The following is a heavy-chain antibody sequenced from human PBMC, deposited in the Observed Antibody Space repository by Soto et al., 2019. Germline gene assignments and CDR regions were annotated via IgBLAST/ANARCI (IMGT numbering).Heavy chain of an antibody. CDR2: IYHSGST. CDR3: ARETTELYSYGPSYPYFDY. Sequence: PSETLSLTCAVSGGSISSSNWWSWVGQPPGKGLEWIGEIYHSGSTNYNPSLKSRVTISVDKSKNQFSLKLSSVTAADTAVYYCARETTELYSYGPSYPYFDYWGQGTLVTVSS. J-gene: IGHJ4*02. D-gene: IGHD5-18*01. V-gene: IGHV4-4*02. CDR1: GGSISSSNW.